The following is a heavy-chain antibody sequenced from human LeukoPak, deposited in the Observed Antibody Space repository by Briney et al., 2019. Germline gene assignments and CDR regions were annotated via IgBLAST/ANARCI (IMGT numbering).Heavy chain of an antibody. D-gene: IGHD1-26*01. CDR1: GYTFTGYY. CDR3: ARVGVGALPECYFDY. CDR2: INPNSGGT. J-gene: IGHJ4*02. Sequence: GASVKVSCKASGYTFTGYYMHWVRQAPGQGLEWMGRINPNSGGTNYAQKFQGRVTMTRDTSISTAYMELSRLRSDDTAVYYCARVGVGALPECYFDYWGQGTLVTVSS. V-gene: IGHV1-2*06.